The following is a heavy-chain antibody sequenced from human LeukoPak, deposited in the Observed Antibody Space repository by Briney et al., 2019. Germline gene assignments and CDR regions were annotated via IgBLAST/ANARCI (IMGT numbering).Heavy chain of an antibody. CDR2: INHSGST. J-gene: IGHJ4*02. D-gene: IGHD4-23*01. V-gene: IGHV4-34*01. CDR1: GGSFSGYY. Sequence: SETLSLTCAVYGGSFSGYYWSWLRQPPGKGLEWIGEINHSGSTNYNPSLKSRVTISVDTSKNQFSLKLSSVTAADTAVYYCATARFLRWYHYWGQGTLVTVSS. CDR3: ATARFLRWYHY.